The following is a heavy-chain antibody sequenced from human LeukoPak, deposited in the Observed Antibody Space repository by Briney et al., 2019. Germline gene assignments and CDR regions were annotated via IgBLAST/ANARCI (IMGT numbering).Heavy chain of an antibody. Sequence: PSETLSLTCTVSGGSISSGGYYWSWIRQHPGKGPEWIGYIYYSGSTYYNPSLKSRVTISVDTSKNQFSLKLSSVTAADTAVYYCAREGGPHCSSTSCYSDYWGQGTLVTVSS. J-gene: IGHJ4*02. CDR2: IYYSGST. CDR3: AREGGPHCSSTSCYSDY. CDR1: GGSISSGGYY. V-gene: IGHV4-31*03. D-gene: IGHD2-2*02.